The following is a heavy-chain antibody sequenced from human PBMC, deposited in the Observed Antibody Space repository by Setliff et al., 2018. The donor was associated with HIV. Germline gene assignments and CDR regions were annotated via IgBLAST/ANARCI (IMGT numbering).Heavy chain of an antibody. V-gene: IGHV1-69*13. CDR1: GGTLSSYA. Sequence: ASVKVSCKASGGTLSSYAISWVRQAPGQGLEWMGGIIPIFNTANYAQKFQGRVTITADESTSTAYMELSSLRSEDTAVYYCARIVRPSYYYYYYMDVWGKGTTVTVSS. CDR2: IIPIFNTA. J-gene: IGHJ6*03. CDR3: ARIVRPSYYYYYYMDV. D-gene: IGHD3-10*02.